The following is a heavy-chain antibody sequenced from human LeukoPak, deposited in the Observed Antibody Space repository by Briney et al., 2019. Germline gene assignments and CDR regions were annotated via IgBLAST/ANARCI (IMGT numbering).Heavy chain of an antibody. V-gene: IGHV3-23*01. CDR3: ATPGDSSSWYYFDY. CDR1: GFTFSNYA. D-gene: IGHD6-13*01. Sequence: GGSLRLSCAASGFTFSNYAMTWVRQAPGKGLEWVSSISGSGGSTYYADSVKGRFTISRDNSKNTLYLQMNSLRAEDTAVYYCATPGDSSSWYYFDYWGQGTLVTVSS. J-gene: IGHJ4*02. CDR2: ISGSGGST.